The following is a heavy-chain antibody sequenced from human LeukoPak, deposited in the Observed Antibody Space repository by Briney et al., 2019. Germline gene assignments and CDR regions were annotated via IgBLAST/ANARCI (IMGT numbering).Heavy chain of an antibody. J-gene: IGHJ4*02. Sequence: GGSLRLSCAASGFNFNNYGMNWVRQAPGKGLEWVAFVRYDGSNKYYAESVKGRFTVSRDNARNTLYLQMSSLRPEDTAVYYCAKLQVRLALTASFDDWGQGTPVTVSS. CDR1: GFNFNNYG. CDR2: VRYDGSNK. D-gene: IGHD3-9*01. CDR3: AKLQVRLALTASFDD. V-gene: IGHV3-30*02.